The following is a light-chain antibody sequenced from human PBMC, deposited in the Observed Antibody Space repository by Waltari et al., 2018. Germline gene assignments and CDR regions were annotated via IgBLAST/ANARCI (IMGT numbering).Light chain of an antibody. CDR3: QQYGISPFT. CDR1: QSVSSSY. Sequence: EIVLTQSPGTLSLSPGERATLSCRASQSVSSSYLAWYQQKPGQAPSLLIYGASSRATDIPDRFSGSGSGTDFTLTISRLEPEDFAVYYCQQYGISPFTFGGGTKVEIK. J-gene: IGKJ4*01. V-gene: IGKV3-20*01. CDR2: GAS.